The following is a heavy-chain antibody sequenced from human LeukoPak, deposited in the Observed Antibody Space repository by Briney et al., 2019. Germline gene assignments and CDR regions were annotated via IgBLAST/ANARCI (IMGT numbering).Heavy chain of an antibody. CDR2: IKPDGSET. J-gene: IGHJ4*02. V-gene: IGHV3-7*01. D-gene: IGHD3-10*01. Sequence: GGSLRLSCAASGFTFIIYFINSVRQAPGKWLEWVANIKPDGSETYYVDSVKGRFTISRDNTKNSLYLQINSLRAEETAVYYCARGGSWSFDYWGQGTLVSVSS. CDR1: GFTFIIYF. CDR3: ARGGSWSFDY.